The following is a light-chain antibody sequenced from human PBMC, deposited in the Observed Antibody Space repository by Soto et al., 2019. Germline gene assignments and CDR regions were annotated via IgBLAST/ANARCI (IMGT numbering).Light chain of an antibody. Sequence: EIVLTQSPGTLSLSPGEGATLSCRASQSVSSNYLAWYQQKPGQAPRLLILGASIRATGIPDRFSGSGSGTDFTLTISRLEPEDFAVYFCQLYGTSPPYPFGQGTKLEIK. CDR1: QSVSSNY. CDR2: GAS. J-gene: IGKJ2*01. V-gene: IGKV3-20*01. CDR3: QLYGTSPPYP.